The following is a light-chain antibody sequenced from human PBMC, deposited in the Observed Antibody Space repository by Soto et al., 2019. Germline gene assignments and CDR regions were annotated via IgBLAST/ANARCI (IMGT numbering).Light chain of an antibody. Sequence: DIVMTQSPDSLTVSLGEGATITCKSSQRVLYSSNNKNYIAWYQQKPGQPPKLLIYWASSREPGVPDRFSGSGSGTDFTLSISSLQAEDVAAYYCQQYYNVPHTFGQGTKLEIK. CDR2: WAS. V-gene: IGKV4-1*01. CDR1: QRVLYSSNNKNY. J-gene: IGKJ2*01. CDR3: QQYYNVPHT.